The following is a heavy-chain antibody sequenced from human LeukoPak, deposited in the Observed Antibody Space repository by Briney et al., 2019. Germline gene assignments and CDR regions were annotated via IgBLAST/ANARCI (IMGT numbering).Heavy chain of an antibody. D-gene: IGHD2-15*01. V-gene: IGHV3-48*03. CDR2: ISSSGSSI. CDR3: ARKYCSGSSCITGAYDI. CDR1: GFTFSSYE. Sequence: PGGSLRLSCAASGFTFSSYEMSWVRQAPGKGLGWVSYISSSGSSIHYADSVKGRFIISRDNAKNSLYLQMNSLRAEDTAVYYCARKYCSGSSCITGAYDIWGQGTMITVSS. J-gene: IGHJ3*02.